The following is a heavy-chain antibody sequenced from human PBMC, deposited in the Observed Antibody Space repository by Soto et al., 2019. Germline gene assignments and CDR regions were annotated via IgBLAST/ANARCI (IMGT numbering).Heavy chain of an antibody. D-gene: IGHD4-17*01. V-gene: IGHV4-30-2*01. J-gene: IGHJ4*02. CDR1: GGSISSGGDS. CDR3: ARRYGGNFDS. CDR2: IYHSGST. Sequence: PSETLSLTCAVSGGSISSGGDSWSWIRQPPGKGLEWIGYIYHSGSTYYNPSLKSRVTISVDTSKNQFSLKLSSVTAADTAVYYCARRYGGNFDSWGQGTLVTVS.